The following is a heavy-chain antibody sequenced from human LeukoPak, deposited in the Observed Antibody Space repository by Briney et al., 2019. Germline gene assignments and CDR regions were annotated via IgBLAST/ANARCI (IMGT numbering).Heavy chain of an antibody. V-gene: IGHV1-69*06. CDR3: ARETRRWELSRWAFDI. CDR1: GGTFSSYA. D-gene: IGHD1-26*01. J-gene: IGHJ3*02. Sequence: ASVKVSCKASGGTFSSYAISWVRQAPGQGLEWMGGIIPIFGTANYAQKFQGRVTITADKSTSTAYMELSSLRSEDTAVYYCARETRRWELSRWAFDIWGQGTMVTVSS. CDR2: IIPIFGTA.